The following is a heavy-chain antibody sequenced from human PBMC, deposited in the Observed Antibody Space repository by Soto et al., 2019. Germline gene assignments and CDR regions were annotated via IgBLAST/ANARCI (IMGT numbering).Heavy chain of an antibody. CDR3: ARKPRFDWLLHFDY. CDR2: IYDSGST. D-gene: IGHD3-9*01. V-gene: IGHV4-61*01. CDR1: GGSVSSGSFY. Sequence: SETLSLTCTVSGGSVSSGSFYWSWIRQPPGKGLEWIGYIYDSGSTNYNPSLKSRVTISVDTSKNQFSLKLSSVTAADTAVYFCARKPRFDWLLHFDYWGQGTLVTVSS. J-gene: IGHJ4*02.